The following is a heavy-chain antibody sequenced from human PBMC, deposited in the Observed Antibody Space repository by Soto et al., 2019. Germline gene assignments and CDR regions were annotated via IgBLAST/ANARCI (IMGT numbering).Heavy chain of an antibody. J-gene: IGHJ6*02. CDR3: ARGGPYYDSSGYYKPAYGMDV. V-gene: IGHV3-21*01. Sequence: GGSLRLSCAASGFTFSSYSTNWVRQAPGKGLEWVSSVSSSSSYIYYADSVKGRFTISRDNAKNSLYLQMNSLRAEDTAVYYCARGGPYYDSSGYYKPAYGMDVWGQGTTVNVSS. CDR2: VSSSSSYI. CDR1: GFTFSSYS. D-gene: IGHD3-22*01.